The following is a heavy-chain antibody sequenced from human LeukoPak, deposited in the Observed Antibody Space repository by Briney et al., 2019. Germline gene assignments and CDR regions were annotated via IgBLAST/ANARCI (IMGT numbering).Heavy chain of an antibody. Sequence: GGSLRLSCAASGFTFSSYGMHWVPQAPGRGLEWVSGISLDGATTYYAGSVEGRFTISRDNYKNTLYLQMNSLRADDTAVYYCVKDHGWLLYSWGQGTLVTVSS. CDR1: GFTFSSYG. CDR3: VKDHGWLLYS. D-gene: IGHD3-9*01. V-gene: IGHV3-23*01. J-gene: IGHJ4*02. CDR2: ISLDGATT.